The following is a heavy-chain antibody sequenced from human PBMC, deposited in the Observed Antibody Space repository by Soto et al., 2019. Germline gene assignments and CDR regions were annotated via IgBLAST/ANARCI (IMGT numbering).Heavy chain of an antibody. CDR2: ISYDGSNK. CDR3: ARDQGCSGGSCYSSLDY. J-gene: IGHJ4*02. V-gene: IGHV3-30-3*01. CDR1: GFTFSSYA. Sequence: GGSLRLSCAASGFTFSSYAMHWVRQAPGKGLEWVAVISYDGSNKYYADSVKGRFTISRDNSKNTLYLQMNSLRAEDTAVYYCARDQGCSGGSCYSSLDYWGQGTLVTVSS. D-gene: IGHD2-15*01.